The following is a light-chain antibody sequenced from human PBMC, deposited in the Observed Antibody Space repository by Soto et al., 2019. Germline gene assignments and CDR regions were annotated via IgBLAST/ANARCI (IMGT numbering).Light chain of an antibody. V-gene: IGKV1-5*03. CDR1: QTISSW. J-gene: IGKJ1*01. CDR2: KAS. CDR3: QQYNGT. Sequence: DIQMTQSPSTLSASVGDRVTITCRASQTISSWLAWYQQKLGKAPKLLIYKASSLEGGVPSRFSGSGSGTEFPLPISSLQPDDSATYYCQQYNGTFGQGTKVEVK.